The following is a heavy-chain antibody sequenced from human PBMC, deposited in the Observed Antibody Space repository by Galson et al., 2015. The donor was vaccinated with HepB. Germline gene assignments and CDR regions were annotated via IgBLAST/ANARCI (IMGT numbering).Heavy chain of an antibody. V-gene: IGHV3-7*01. Sequence: SLRLSCAASGFTFSSYWMSWVRQAPGKGLEWVANIKQDGSEKYYVDSVKGRFTISRDNAKNSLYLQMNSLRAEDTAVYYCARVWGFSEVCYDYWGQGTLVTVSS. CDR1: GFTFSSYW. J-gene: IGHJ4*02. D-gene: IGHD3-16*01. CDR3: ARVWGFSEVCYDY. CDR2: IKQDGSEK.